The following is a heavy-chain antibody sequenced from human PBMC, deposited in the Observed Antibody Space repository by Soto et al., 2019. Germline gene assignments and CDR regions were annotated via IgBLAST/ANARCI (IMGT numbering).Heavy chain of an antibody. Sequence: GGSLRLSCAASGFTFSTYPMSWVRQAPGKGLEWVSGISGSGISTYYTDSVKGRFTISRDNSKNTVFLQMNSLRDEDTAVYYCVKPPVITASYYYYDMDVWGQGTTVTVSS. CDR3: VKPPVITASYYYYDMDV. CDR2: ISGSGIST. J-gene: IGHJ6*02. D-gene: IGHD4-4*01. V-gene: IGHV3-23*01. CDR1: GFTFSTYP.